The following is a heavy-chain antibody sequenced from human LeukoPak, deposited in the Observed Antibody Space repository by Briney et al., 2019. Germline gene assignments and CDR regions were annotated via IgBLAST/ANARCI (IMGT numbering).Heavy chain of an antibody. CDR1: GFVFTSYG. CDR3: ARELHVERGDY. D-gene: IGHD1-1*01. Sequence: ASVKVSCKASGFVFTSYGFTWVRQAPGQGLEWMGWISANDGKTHYSEKHQGRVTMSTDTVTSTAYMELRSLRSDDTAVYYCARELHVERGDYWGQGTLVTVSS. J-gene: IGHJ4*02. CDR2: ISANDGKT. V-gene: IGHV1-18*01.